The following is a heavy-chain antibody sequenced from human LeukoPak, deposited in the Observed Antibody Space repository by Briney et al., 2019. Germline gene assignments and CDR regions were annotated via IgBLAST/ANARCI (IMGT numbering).Heavy chain of an antibody. CDR3: ARVGDYGGIDAFDI. J-gene: IGHJ3*02. V-gene: IGHV1-2*02. CDR2: INPNSGGT. Sequence: ASVKVSCKASGYTVTGYYMHWVRQAPGQGLEWMGWINPNSGGTNYAQKFQGRVTMTRDTSISTAYMELSRLRSDDTAVYYCARVGDYGGIDAFDIWGQGTMVTVSS. CDR1: GYTVTGYY. D-gene: IGHD4-23*01.